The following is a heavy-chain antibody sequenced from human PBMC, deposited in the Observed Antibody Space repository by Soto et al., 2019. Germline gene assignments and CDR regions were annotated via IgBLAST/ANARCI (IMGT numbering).Heavy chain of an antibody. D-gene: IGHD3-22*01. Sequence: SETLSLTCTFSGGSISSSSYYWGWIRQPPGKGLEWIGSIYYSGSTYYNPSLKSRVTISVDTSKNQFSLKLSSVTAADTAVYYCASLDYDSSGYPGYWGQGTLVTVSS. CDR2: IYYSGST. J-gene: IGHJ4*02. CDR1: GGSISSSSYY. CDR3: ASLDYDSSGYPGY. V-gene: IGHV4-39*01.